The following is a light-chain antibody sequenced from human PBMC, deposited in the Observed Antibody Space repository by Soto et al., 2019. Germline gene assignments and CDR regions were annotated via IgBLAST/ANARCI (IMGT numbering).Light chain of an antibody. CDR1: SSSVGNNY. V-gene: IGLV1-51*01. CDR3: GTWDTTLSVGV. Sequence: QSVLTQPPSVSAAPGQTVTIPCSGRSSSVGNNYVSWYQQLPGTAPKLLIYDNNKRPSGIPDRFSGSKSGTSATLGITGLQTGDEADYYCGTWDTTLSVGVFGGGTQLTVL. J-gene: IGLJ2*01. CDR2: DNN.